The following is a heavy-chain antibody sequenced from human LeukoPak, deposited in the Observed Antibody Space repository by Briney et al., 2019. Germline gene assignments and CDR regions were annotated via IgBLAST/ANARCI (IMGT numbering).Heavy chain of an antibody. CDR2: ISGSGGST. D-gene: IGHD2-21*02. Sequence: GGSLRLSCAASGFTFSSYAMSWVRQAPRKGLEWVSAISGSGGSTYYADSVKGRFTISRDNSKNTLYLQMNSLRAEDTAVYYCAKADSRCGGDCYSALRFDYWGQGTLVTVSS. J-gene: IGHJ4*02. V-gene: IGHV3-23*01. CDR3: AKADSRCGGDCYSALRFDY. CDR1: GFTFSSYA.